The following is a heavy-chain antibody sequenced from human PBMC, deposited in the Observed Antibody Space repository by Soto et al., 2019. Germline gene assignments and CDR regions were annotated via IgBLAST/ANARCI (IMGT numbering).Heavy chain of an antibody. J-gene: IGHJ6*03. CDR1: GCTSSSYT. V-gene: IGHV1-69*02. CDR3: ARGEVTGTTTEYYMDV. CDR2: IIPILGIA. Sequence: SVKVCSKSPGCTSSSYTLSSVRHAPGKGLEWMGRIIPILGIANYAQKFQGRVTITADKSTSTAYMELSSLRSEDTAVYYCARGEVTGTTTEYYMDVWGKGTTVTVSS. D-gene: IGHD1-20*01.